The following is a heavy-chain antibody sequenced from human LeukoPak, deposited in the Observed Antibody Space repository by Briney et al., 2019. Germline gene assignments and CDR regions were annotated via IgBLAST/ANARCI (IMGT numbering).Heavy chain of an antibody. V-gene: IGHV4-39*01. CDR3: ASSAGTYYYGSGSYYFDY. Sequence: SETLSLTYTVSGGSISSSSYYWGWIRQPPGKGLEWIGSIYYSGSTYYNPSLKSRVTISVDTSKNQFSLKLSSVTAADTAVYYCASSAGTYYYGSGSYYFDYWGQGTLVTVSS. D-gene: IGHD3-10*01. CDR1: GGSISSSSYY. J-gene: IGHJ4*02. CDR2: IYYSGST.